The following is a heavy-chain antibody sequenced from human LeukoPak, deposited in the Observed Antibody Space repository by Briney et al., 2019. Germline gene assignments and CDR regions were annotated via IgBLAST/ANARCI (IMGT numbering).Heavy chain of an antibody. D-gene: IGHD6-6*01. Sequence: GGSLRLSCAASGFTFSDYYMSWIRQAPGKGLDWVSYISSSGSTIYYADSVKGRFTISRDNAKNSLYLQMNSLRAEDTAVYYCARDEKLGVAARSIDYWGQGTLVTVSS. J-gene: IGHJ4*02. V-gene: IGHV3-11*01. CDR3: ARDEKLGVAARSIDY. CDR2: ISSSGSTI. CDR1: GFTFSDYY.